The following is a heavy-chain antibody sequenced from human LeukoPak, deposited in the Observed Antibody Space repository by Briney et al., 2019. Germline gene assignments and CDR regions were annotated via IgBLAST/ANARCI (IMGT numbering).Heavy chain of an antibody. D-gene: IGHD2-2*01. CDR1: GGSFNDYY. V-gene: IGHV4-34*01. J-gene: IGHJ4*02. CDR3: ARREEAAMFDY. Sequence: SETLSLTCAVYGGSFNDYYWNWIRQPPGKGLEWIGEINLRGSTTYNPSLKSRVTISLDESKNQFSLKLSSVTAADTAVCYCARREEAAMFDYWGQGTLVTVSS. CDR2: INLRGST.